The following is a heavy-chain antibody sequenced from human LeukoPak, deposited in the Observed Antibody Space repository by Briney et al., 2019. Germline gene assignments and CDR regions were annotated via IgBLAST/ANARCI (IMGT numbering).Heavy chain of an antibody. D-gene: IGHD6-19*01. V-gene: IGHV4-59*01. CDR1: GGSISSYY. CDR2: IYYSGST. J-gene: IGHJ4*02. CDR3: ARATYSSGWGTSDY. Sequence: SETLSLTCTVSGGSISSYYWSWIRQLPGKGLEWIGYIYYSGSTNYNPSLQSRVTISADTSKNQFSLKLSSVTAADTAVYYCARATYSSGWGTSDYWGQGTLVTVSS.